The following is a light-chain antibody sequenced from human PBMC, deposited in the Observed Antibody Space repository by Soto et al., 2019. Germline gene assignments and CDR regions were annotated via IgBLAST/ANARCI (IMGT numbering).Light chain of an antibody. Sequence: DIQMTQSPSTLSASVGARVPITCRARQSISSYLNWYPQHPGKATQLLIYAASSLQSGVPSRFSGSGSGTDFSITSSSLQHDAFAIYYCQPSYSATWTCGQGNKVDIK. CDR1: QSISSY. V-gene: IGKV1-39*01. CDR3: QPSYSATWT. J-gene: IGKJ1*01. CDR2: AAS.